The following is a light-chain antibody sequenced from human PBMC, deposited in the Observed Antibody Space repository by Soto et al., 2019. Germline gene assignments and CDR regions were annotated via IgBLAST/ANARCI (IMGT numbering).Light chain of an antibody. CDR3: QQYGSSLFT. CDR2: GAC. CDR1: QSVSSSY. J-gene: IGKJ3*01. Sequence: EIVLTQSPGTLSLSPGERATLSCRASQSVSSSYLDWYQQKPGQAPRLLIFGACSRATGISDRFSGSGSGTDFTLTNSRLEHEDFAVYYCQQYGSSLFTFDPGTKVDVK. V-gene: IGKV3-20*01.